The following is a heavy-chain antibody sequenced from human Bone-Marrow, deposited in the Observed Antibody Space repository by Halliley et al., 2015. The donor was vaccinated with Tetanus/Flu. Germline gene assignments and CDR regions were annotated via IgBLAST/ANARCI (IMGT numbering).Heavy chain of an antibody. CDR2: IYDAATA. CDR3: ARHGEGGIPGDY. J-gene: IGHJ4*02. V-gene: IGHV3-53*01. Sequence: GWVSVIYDAATAFYADSVRGRFTIFTDTSKNTLYLQMDRLRAEDTAVYYCARHGEGGIPGDYWGQGTLVTVSS. D-gene: IGHD2-21*01.